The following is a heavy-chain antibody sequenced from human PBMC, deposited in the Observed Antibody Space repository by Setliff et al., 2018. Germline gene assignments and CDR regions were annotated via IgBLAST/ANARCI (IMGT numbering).Heavy chain of an antibody. J-gene: IGHJ2*01. CDR2: IIPTSGTT. CDR1: GGSFSNYP. Sequence: ASVKVSCKASGGSFSNYPITWVRQAPGQGLEWMGRIIPTSGTTNYAQTLQGRVTFSADASTATAYMEVTSLRSEDTAVYYCATVNRGGYHSIYWYFAPWGRGTLVTVSS. CDR3: ATVNRGGYHSIYWYFAP. D-gene: IGHD1-26*01. V-gene: IGHV1-69*13.